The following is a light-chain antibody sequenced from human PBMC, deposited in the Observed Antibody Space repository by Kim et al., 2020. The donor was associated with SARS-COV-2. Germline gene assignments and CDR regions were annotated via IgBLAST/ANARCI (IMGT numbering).Light chain of an antibody. J-gene: IGLJ2*01. CDR1: GLRTYD. V-gene: IGLV3-19*01. Sequence: VALGQTVRITCQRDGLRTYDATWYKQKPGQAPIVVIYGKNNRPSGIPDRFSGSSSGNTASLTITGTQAGDEADYYCNSRDSNDNVVFGGGTQLTVL. CDR3: NSRDSNDNVV. CDR2: GKN.